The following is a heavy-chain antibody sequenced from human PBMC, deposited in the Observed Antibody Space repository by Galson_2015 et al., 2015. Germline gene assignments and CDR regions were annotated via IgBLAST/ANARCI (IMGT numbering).Heavy chain of an antibody. CDR2: LSHTGSSI. D-gene: IGHD2-21*02. Sequence: SLRLSCAASGFTFSSSAMNWVRQAQGKGLEWVSALSHTGSSIYYADSVKGRLTISRDNSKNTLYLHLNSLRADDTAVYYCAKDRRAVVMSAIDYWGQGTQVTVSS. J-gene: IGHJ4*02. V-gene: IGHV3-23*01. CDR1: GFTFSSSA. CDR3: AKDRRAVVMSAIDY.